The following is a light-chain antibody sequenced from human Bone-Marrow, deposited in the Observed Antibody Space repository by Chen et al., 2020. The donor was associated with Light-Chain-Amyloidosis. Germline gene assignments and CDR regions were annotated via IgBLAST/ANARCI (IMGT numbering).Light chain of an antibody. CDR1: SGSIATNY. CDR2: EDD. Sequence: NFMLSQPHSVSESPRTTVITSCARSSGSIATNYVQWYQQRPGSSPTTVIYEDDQRPSGVPDRFSGSIDRSSNSASLTISGLKTEDEADYYCQSYQGSSQGVFGGGTKLTVL. CDR3: QSYQGSSQGV. J-gene: IGLJ3*02. V-gene: IGLV6-57*01.